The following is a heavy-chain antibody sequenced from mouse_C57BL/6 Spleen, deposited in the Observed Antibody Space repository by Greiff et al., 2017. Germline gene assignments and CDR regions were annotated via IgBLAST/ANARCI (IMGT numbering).Heavy chain of an antibody. J-gene: IGHJ1*03. CDR2: INPSSGYT. D-gene: IGHD1-1*01. CDR1: GYTFTSYW. V-gene: IGHV1-7*01. Sequence: QVQLQQSGAELAKPGASVKLSCKASGYTFTSYWMHWVKQRPGQGLEWIGYINPSSGYTKYNQKFKDKATLTADKSSSPAYMQLSSLTYEDSAVYYCATTVVRWYFEVWGTGTTVTVSS. CDR3: ATTVVRWYFEV.